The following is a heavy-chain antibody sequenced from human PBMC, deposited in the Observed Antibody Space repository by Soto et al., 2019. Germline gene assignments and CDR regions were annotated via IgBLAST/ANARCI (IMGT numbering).Heavy chain of an antibody. Sequence: SETLSLTCAVYGGSFSGYYWSWIRQPPGKGLEWIGEINHSGSTNYNPSLKSRVTISVDTSKNQFSLKLSSVTAADTAVYYCGRGYSYGYYYYYGMDVWGQGTTVTVSS. CDR1: GGSFSGYY. V-gene: IGHV4-34*01. CDR3: GRGYSYGYYYYYGMDV. J-gene: IGHJ6*02. D-gene: IGHD5-18*01. CDR2: INHSGST.